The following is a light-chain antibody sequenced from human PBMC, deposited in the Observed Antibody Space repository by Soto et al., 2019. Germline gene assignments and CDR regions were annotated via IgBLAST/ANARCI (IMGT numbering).Light chain of an antibody. V-gene: IGKV3-20*01. CDR3: QRYGRSPIT. CDR2: DAS. J-gene: IGKJ5*01. Sequence: DIVWTQSPGTLSLSPGERGTLSCRAIPSFSSSYLAWYQQKRGQAPRPLIYDASSRAAGIPDRFSGSGSGTDFTLTISRLEAEDFAVYYCQRYGRSPITFGQGTRLEIK. CDR1: PSFSSSY.